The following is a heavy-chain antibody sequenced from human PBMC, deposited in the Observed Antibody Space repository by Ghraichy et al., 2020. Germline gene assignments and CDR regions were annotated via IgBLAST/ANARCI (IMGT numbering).Heavy chain of an antibody. CDR3: ATLWGTVTAFDG. CDR1: GFTFSSYS. V-gene: IGHV3-48*01. D-gene: IGHD2-21*02. J-gene: IGHJ4*02. CDR2: ISDRGSTI. Sequence: GGSLRLSCAASGFTFSSYSMNWVRQAPGKGLEWVSYISDRGSTIYSADSVQGRFTISRDNGKNSLYLQMDSLRVEDTAVYYCATLWGTVTAFDGWGQGTLVTVSS.